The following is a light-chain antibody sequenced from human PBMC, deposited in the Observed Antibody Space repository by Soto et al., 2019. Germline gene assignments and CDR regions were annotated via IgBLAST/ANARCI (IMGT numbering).Light chain of an antibody. Sequence: ETVLTQAPGTPSLSPGERATLPRRASQTVSSNYFAWCQQRPGQAPRLLIYGASTRAAGIPDRFSGSGSGTDFTLTISRLEPEDFAVYYCHQYGISPGTFGQGTKVDIK. J-gene: IGKJ1*01. CDR3: HQYGISPGT. V-gene: IGKV3-20*01. CDR2: GAS. CDR1: QTVSSNY.